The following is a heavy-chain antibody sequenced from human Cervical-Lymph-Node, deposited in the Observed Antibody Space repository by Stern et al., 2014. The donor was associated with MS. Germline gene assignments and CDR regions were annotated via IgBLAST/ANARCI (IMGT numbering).Heavy chain of an antibody. J-gene: IGHJ6*02. CDR2: VNPDSGST. D-gene: IGHD3-10*01. Sequence: VQLVESGAEVKKSGASVKVSCKASGYTFTDYYVHWVRQAPGQGLELMGWVNPDSGSTKYAQRYQDSVTMTRDTSISTAYMELTRLRSDDTAVYYCARAYGSGTFLGMDVWGQGTTVIVSS. CDR3: ARAYGSGTFLGMDV. CDR1: GYTFTDYY. V-gene: IGHV1-2*04.